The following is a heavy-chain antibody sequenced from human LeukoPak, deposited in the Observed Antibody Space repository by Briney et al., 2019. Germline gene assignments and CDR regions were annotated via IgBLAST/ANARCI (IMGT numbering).Heavy chain of an antibody. Sequence: PGGSLRLSCGASGFTFNNYGIHWVRQAPGKGLEWIGEINHGGSANYNPSLKSRVTISLDTSKNQFSLKLSSVTAADTAVYYCARGITMVRGVTRGNWFDPWGQGTLVTVSS. D-gene: IGHD3-10*01. J-gene: IGHJ5*02. V-gene: IGHV4-34*01. CDR1: GFTFNNYG. CDR3: ARGITMVRGVTRGNWFDP. CDR2: INHGGSA.